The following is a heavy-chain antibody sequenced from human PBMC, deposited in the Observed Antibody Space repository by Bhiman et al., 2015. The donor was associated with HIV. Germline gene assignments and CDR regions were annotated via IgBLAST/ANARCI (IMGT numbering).Heavy chain of an antibody. CDR1: GFTVSSNY. Sequence: VHLVESGGGVVQPGGSLRLSCAASGFTVSSNYMSWVRQAPGKGLEWVSVIYGGGTTYYADSVKGRFTISRDNAKNTLYLQMTILRTEDTAVYYCARVGDYSLWSFDYWGRGALVSVSS. CDR2: IYGGGTT. D-gene: IGHD2-21*02. CDR3: ARVGDYSLWSFDY. V-gene: IGHV3-66*02. J-gene: IGHJ4*02.